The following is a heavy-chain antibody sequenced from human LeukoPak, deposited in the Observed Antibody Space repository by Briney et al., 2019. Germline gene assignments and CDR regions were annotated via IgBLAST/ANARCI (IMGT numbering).Heavy chain of an antibody. CDR1: GFTFSSYW. CDR2: INSDGSST. V-gene: IGHV3-74*01. Sequence: QPGGSLRLSCAASGFTFSSYWMHWVRQDPGKGLVWVSRINSDGSSTRYADSVKGRFTISRDNAKNTLYLQMTSLRAEDTAVYSCARSHYYDSSGSFSYYYPLDVWGQGTTVTVSS. CDR3: ARSHYYDSSGSFSYYYPLDV. D-gene: IGHD3-22*01. J-gene: IGHJ6*02.